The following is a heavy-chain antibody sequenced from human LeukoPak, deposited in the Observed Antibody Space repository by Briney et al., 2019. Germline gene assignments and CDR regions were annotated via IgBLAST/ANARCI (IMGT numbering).Heavy chain of an antibody. Sequence: GASVKVSCKASGYTFTGYYMHWVRQAPGQGLGWMGWINPNSGGTNYAQKFQGRVTMTRDTSISTAYMELSRLRSDDTAVYYCARGTPVVPAAVFDYWGQGTLVTVSS. D-gene: IGHD2-2*01. CDR3: ARGTPVVPAAVFDY. CDR1: GYTFTGYY. V-gene: IGHV1-2*02. J-gene: IGHJ4*02. CDR2: INPNSGGT.